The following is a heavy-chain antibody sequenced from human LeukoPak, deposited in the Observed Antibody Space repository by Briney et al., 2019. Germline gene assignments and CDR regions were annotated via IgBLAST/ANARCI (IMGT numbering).Heavy chain of an antibody. D-gene: IGHD3-22*01. Sequence: SETLSLTCTVSGGSITNYYWSWIRQPPGKGLEWIGYVYYSGTTNYNPSLESRVTISVDTSKNQFSLKLRSVTAADTAVYYCARHTYYYDKIDYWGQGTLVTVSS. CDR1: GGSITNYY. CDR3: ARHTYYYDKIDY. V-gene: IGHV4-59*08. J-gene: IGHJ4*02. CDR2: VYYSGTT.